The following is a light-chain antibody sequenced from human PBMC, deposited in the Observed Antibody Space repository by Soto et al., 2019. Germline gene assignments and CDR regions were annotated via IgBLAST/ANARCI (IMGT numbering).Light chain of an antibody. CDR3: QQHYTTPRT. CDR2: WAS. J-gene: IGKJ1*01. V-gene: IGKV4-1*01. CDR1: QSVLYSSNNKNY. Sequence: DIVMTQSPDSLAVSLGERATINCKSSQSVLYSSNNKNYLAWYQQKPGQPPKVLIYWASTRESGVPDRFSVSGSGTDFTLTISSLQAEDVAVYYCQQHYTTPRTFGQGTKVEIK.